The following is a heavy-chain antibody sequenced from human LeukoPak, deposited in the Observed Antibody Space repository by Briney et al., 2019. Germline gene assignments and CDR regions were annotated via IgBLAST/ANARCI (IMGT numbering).Heavy chain of an antibody. Sequence: GGSLRLSCGACGFIFSCYSMDLVRQAPGKGLEWVSSIRSSSTYIYYADSLKGRFTISRDNAKNSLYLQMNSLRAEDTAVYYCARDFYDTGRFDAFDIWGQGTVVTVSS. CDR2: IRSSSTYI. V-gene: IGHV3-21*01. CDR1: GFIFSCYS. J-gene: IGHJ3*02. CDR3: ARDFYDTGRFDAFDI. D-gene: IGHD3-10*01.